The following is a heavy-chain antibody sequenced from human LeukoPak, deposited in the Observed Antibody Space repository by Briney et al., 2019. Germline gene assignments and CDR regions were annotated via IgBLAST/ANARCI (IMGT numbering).Heavy chain of an antibody. CDR1: GGSISSYY. D-gene: IGHD3-22*01. V-gene: IGHV4-59*01. Sequence: PSETLSLTCTGSGGSISSYYWSWIRQPPGKGLEWIGYIYYSGATKYNPSLKSRVTISVDTSKKQFSPKLRSVTAADTAVYYCARRAYSSGYYYFDYWGQGTLVTVSS. J-gene: IGHJ4*02. CDR2: IYYSGAT. CDR3: ARRAYSSGYYYFDY.